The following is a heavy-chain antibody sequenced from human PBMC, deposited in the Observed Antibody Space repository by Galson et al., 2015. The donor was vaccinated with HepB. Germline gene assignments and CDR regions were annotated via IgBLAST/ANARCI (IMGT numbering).Heavy chain of an antibody. V-gene: IGHV3-74*01. CDR1: GFTFSSYW. Sequence: SLRLSCAASGFTFSSYWMHWVRQAPGKGLVWVSRINSDGSSTSYADSVKGRFTISRDNAKNTLYLQMNSLRAEDTAVYYCARGGIPYYYYYYGMDVWGQGTTVTVSS. J-gene: IGHJ6*02. D-gene: IGHD6-13*01. CDR3: ARGGIPYYYYYYGMDV. CDR2: INSDGSST.